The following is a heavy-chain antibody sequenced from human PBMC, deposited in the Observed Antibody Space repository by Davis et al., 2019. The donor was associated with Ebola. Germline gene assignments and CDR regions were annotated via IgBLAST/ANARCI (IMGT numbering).Heavy chain of an antibody. CDR3: ARGWGIAAAGIPGY. CDR1: GFTFSSYA. CDR2: ISGSGGST. J-gene: IGHJ4*02. Sequence: PGGSLRLSCAASGFTFSSYAMSWVRQAPGKGLEWVSAISGSGGSTYYADSVKGRFTISRDNSKNSLYLQMNSLRAEDTAVYYCARGWGIAAAGIPGYWGQGTLVTVSS. D-gene: IGHD6-13*01. V-gene: IGHV3-23*01.